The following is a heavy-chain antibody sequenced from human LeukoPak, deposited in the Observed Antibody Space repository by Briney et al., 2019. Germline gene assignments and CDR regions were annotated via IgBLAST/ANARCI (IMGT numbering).Heavy chain of an antibody. V-gene: IGHV3-21*01. J-gene: IGHJ4*02. CDR3: ARGLVWSSSGWFFDY. CDR2: ISSSGTYI. CDR1: AFSFSGYN. D-gene: IGHD6-19*01. Sequence: GGSLRLSCAASAFSFSGYNMNWVRQAPGKGLEWVSSISSSGTYIYYRDSVKGRFTSSRDNAEDSLYLEMHSLRVEDTAVYYCARGLVWSSSGWFFDYWGQGTLVTVSS.